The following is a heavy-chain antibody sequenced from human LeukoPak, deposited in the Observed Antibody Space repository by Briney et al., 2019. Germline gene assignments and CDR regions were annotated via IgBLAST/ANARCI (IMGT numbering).Heavy chain of an antibody. V-gene: IGHV1-69*06. CDR2: IIPIFGTA. CDR1: GGTFSSYA. CDR3: ARKIFAGPHWRLDL. Sequence: ASVKVSCKASGGTFSSYAISWVRQAPGQGLEWMGGIIPIFGTANYAQKFQGRVTITADKSTSTAYMELSSLRSEDTAVYYFARKIFAGPHWRLDLWGRGTLVTV. J-gene: IGHJ2*01.